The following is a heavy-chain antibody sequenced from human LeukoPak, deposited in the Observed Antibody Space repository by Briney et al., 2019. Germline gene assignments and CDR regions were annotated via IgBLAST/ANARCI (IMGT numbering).Heavy chain of an antibody. CDR3: ARDPGGNWFDP. J-gene: IGHJ5*02. D-gene: IGHD3-10*01. CDR1: GFTFSSYS. CDR2: ISSSSSYI. Sequence: GGSLRLSCAASGFTFSSYSMNWVRQAPGKGLEWVSSISSSSSYIYYADSVKGRFTISRDNAKNSLYLQMNSLRAEDTAVYYCARDPGGNWFDPWGQGTLVTVSS. V-gene: IGHV3-21*01.